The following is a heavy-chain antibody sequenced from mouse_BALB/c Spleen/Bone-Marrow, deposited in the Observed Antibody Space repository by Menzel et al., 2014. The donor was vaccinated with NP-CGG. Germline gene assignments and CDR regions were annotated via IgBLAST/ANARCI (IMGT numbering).Heavy chain of an antibody. CDR1: GFDFSRYW. V-gene: IGHV4-1*02. Sequence: EVKLVESGGGLVQPGGSLKLSCAASGFDFSRYWMSWVRQAPGKGLEWIGEINPDSSTINYTPSPKDKFIISRDNAKNTLYMQTSKVRSEDTALYDCARHNYYGNLFVWGAGTTVTVSS. D-gene: IGHD1-1*01. CDR3: ARHNYYGNLFV. J-gene: IGHJ1*01. CDR2: INPDSSTI.